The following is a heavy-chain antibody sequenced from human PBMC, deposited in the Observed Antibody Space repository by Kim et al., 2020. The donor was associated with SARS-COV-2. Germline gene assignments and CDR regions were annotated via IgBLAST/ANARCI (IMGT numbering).Heavy chain of an antibody. Sequence: SVKVSCKASGGSFSSYAISWVRQAPGQGLEWMGGIIPIFGTANYAQKFQGRVTITADESTSTAYMELSSLRSEDTAVYYCARTPDLRFLEWLPTYFDYWGQGTLVTVSS. CDR1: GGSFSSYA. J-gene: IGHJ4*02. CDR3: ARTPDLRFLEWLPTYFDY. D-gene: IGHD3-3*01. V-gene: IGHV1-69*13. CDR2: IIPIFGTA.